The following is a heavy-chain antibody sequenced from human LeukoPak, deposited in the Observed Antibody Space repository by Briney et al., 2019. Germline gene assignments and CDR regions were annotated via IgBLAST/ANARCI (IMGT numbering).Heavy chain of an antibody. D-gene: IGHD6-19*01. CDR2: IYYSGST. Sequence: SETLSLTCTVSGGSISSYYWSWIRQPPGKGLEWIGYIYYSGSTNYNPSLKSRVTISVDTSKNQFSLKLSSVTAAGTAVYYCAGAQGIAVAGTLDYWGQGTLVIVSS. CDR3: AGAQGIAVAGTLDY. CDR1: GGSISSYY. V-gene: IGHV4-59*01. J-gene: IGHJ4*02.